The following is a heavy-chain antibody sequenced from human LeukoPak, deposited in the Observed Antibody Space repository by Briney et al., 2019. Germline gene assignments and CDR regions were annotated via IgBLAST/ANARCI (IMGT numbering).Heavy chain of an antibody. Sequence: PGGSLRLSCAASGFTFSSYAMSWVRQAPGKGLEWVANIKQDESEKYYVDSVKGRFTISRDNVKNSLYLQMNNLRAEDTAVYYCARVLDSSTSRYQSLKYWGQGTLVTVSS. D-gene: IGHD2-2*01. CDR2: IKQDESEK. V-gene: IGHV3-7*01. CDR1: GFTFSSYA. CDR3: ARVLDSSTSRYQSLKY. J-gene: IGHJ4*02.